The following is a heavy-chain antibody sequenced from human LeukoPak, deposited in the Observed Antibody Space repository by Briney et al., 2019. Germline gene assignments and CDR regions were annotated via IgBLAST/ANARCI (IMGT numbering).Heavy chain of an antibody. CDR2: VSAGGDIK. CDR1: GFTFSSYA. V-gene: IGHV3-23*01. J-gene: IGHJ3*01. D-gene: IGHD1-1*01. CDR3: ARSVNSTKFISGKPFDL. Sequence: GGSLRLSCAASGFTFSSYAMSWVRQAPGKGLEWVAGVSAGGDIKYTAGSVRGRCTISRDNSKNTLFLEMDSLTGEDAAVYYCARSVNSTKFISGKPFDLWGQGTMVTVSS.